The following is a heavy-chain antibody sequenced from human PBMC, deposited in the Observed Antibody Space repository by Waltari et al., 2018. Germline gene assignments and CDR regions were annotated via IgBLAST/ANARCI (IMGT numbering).Heavy chain of an antibody. CDR3: ARARRYFDY. CDR2: ISWNGGSI. V-gene: IGHV3-9*01. Sequence: EVQLVESGGGLVQPGRSLRLSCAASGFTFDDYAMHWVRQAPGKGLGWVSGISWNGGSIGYADSVKGRFTISRDNAKNSLYLQMNSLRAEDTAVYYCARARRYFDYWGQGTLVTVSS. CDR1: GFTFDDYA. J-gene: IGHJ4*02.